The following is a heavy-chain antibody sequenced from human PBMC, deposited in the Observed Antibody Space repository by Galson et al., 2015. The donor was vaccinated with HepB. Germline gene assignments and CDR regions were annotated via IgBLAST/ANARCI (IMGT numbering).Heavy chain of an antibody. V-gene: IGHV3-30*04. J-gene: IGHJ5*02. D-gene: IGHD3-10*01. CDR1: GFTFSSYA. CDR3: ARDRIRGVVRGPLTRTNWFDP. Sequence: SLRLSCAASGFTFSSYAMHWVRQAPGKGLEWVAVISYDGSNKYYADSVKGRFTISRDNSKNTLYLQMNSLRAEDTAVYYCARDRIRGVVRGPLTRTNWFDPWGQGTLVTVSS. CDR2: ISYDGSNK.